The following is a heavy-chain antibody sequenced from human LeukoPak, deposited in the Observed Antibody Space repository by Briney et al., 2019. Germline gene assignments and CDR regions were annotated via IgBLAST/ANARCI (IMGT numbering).Heavy chain of an antibody. CDR2: IYPGDSDT. CDR1: GYSFTSYW. V-gene: IGHV5-51*01. Sequence: GESLKISCKGSGYSFTSYWIGWVRQMPGKGLEWMGIIYPGDSDTRYSPSFQGQVTISADKSISTAYLQWSSLKASDTAMYYCARMTSYCSSTSCYLRYYYYMDVWGKGTTVTVSS. CDR3: ARMTSYCSSTSCYLRYYYYMDV. D-gene: IGHD2-2*01. J-gene: IGHJ6*03.